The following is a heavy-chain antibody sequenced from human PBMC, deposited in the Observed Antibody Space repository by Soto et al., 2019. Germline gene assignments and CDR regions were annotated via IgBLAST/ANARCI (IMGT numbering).Heavy chain of an antibody. CDR3: ARARSHITSFGVVTQTYYVDY. CDR1: GYTFTSYG. V-gene: IGHV1-18*01. CDR2: ISAYNGNT. J-gene: IGHJ4*02. Sequence: QVQLVQSGAEVKKPGASVKVSCKASGYTFTSYGISWVRQAPGQGLEGMGWISAYNGNTNYAQKLQGRVTMTTDTSTSTAYMELRSLRSDDTAVYYCARARSHITSFGVVTQTYYVDYWGQGTLVTVSS. D-gene: IGHD3-3*01.